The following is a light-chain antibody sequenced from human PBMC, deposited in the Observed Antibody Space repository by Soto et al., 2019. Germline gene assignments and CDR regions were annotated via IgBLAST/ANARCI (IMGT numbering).Light chain of an antibody. J-gene: IGKJ1*01. Sequence: AIQMTQSRASQSASVVDGDLISCRASQGIGNALGWYQQKPGKPPKVLIYGASNLQSGVPPRFSGSGSGTDFTLAISSLQPEDSATYYCLQDINYPWTFGQGTKVDIK. CDR3: LQDINYPWT. CDR1: QGIGNA. CDR2: GAS. V-gene: IGKV1-6*01.